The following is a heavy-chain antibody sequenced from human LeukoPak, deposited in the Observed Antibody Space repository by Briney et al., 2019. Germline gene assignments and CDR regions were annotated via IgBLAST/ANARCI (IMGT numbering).Heavy chain of an antibody. CDR1: GFTFSDYY. CDR2: ISSSGSTI. Sequence: GGSLRLSCAASGFTFSDYYMSWIRQAPGKGLEWVSYISSSGSTIYYADSVKGRFTISRDNAKNSLYLQMNSLRAEDTAVYYCVRDNPRCCGVIPANIDDYWGQGTLVTVSS. V-gene: IGHV3-11*04. J-gene: IGHJ4*02. D-gene: IGHD2-21*01. CDR3: VRDNPRCCGVIPANIDDY.